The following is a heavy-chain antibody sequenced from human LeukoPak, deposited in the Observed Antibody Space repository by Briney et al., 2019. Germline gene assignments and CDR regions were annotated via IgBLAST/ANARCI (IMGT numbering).Heavy chain of an antibody. CDR2: ISWNSGSI. Sequence: PGGSLRLSCAASGFTFDDYAMHWVRQAPGKGLEWVSGISWNSGSIGYADSVKGRFTISRDNAKNSLYLQMNSLRAEDTAVYYCARADRRRIKDAFDIWDQGTMVTVSS. D-gene: IGHD3-16*01. J-gene: IGHJ3*02. V-gene: IGHV3-9*01. CDR1: GFTFDDYA. CDR3: ARADRRRIKDAFDI.